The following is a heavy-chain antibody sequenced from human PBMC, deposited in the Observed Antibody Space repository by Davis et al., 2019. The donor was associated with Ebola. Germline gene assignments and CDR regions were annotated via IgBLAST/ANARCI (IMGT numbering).Heavy chain of an antibody. Sequence: GESLKISCKGSGYSFTSYWIGWVRQMPGKGLEWMGIIYPDDSDTRYSPSFQGQVTISADKSISTAYLQWSSLKASDTAMYYCARFKGDYGWYYGMDVWGQGTTVTVSS. D-gene: IGHD4/OR15-4a*01. CDR1: GYSFTSYW. V-gene: IGHV5-51*01. J-gene: IGHJ6*02. CDR2: IYPDDSDT. CDR3: ARFKGDYGWYYGMDV.